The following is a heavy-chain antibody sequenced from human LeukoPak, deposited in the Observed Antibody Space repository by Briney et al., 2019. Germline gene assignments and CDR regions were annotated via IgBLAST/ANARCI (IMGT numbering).Heavy chain of an antibody. Sequence: GGSLRLSCAASGFTFSSYSMNWVRQAPGKGLEWVSYISSSSSTIYYADSVKGRFTISRDNAKNSLYLQMNSLRAEDTAVYYCARGGYSGYDCFDYWGQGTLVTVSS. J-gene: IGHJ4*02. D-gene: IGHD5-12*01. CDR1: GFTFSSYS. CDR3: ARGGYSGYDCFDY. V-gene: IGHV3-48*01. CDR2: ISSSSSTI.